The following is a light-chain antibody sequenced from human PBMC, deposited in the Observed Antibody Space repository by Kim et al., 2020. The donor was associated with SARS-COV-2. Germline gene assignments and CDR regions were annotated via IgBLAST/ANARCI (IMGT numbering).Light chain of an antibody. Sequence: SASTGDRVPITCRASQGISGYLAWYQQNPGKAPKLLIYAASSLQSGVPSRFSGSGSGTDFTLTIGSLQSEDFATYYCQQYYTYPRTFGQGTKLEI. CDR3: QQYYTYPRT. V-gene: IGKV1-8*01. CDR2: AAS. CDR1: QGISGY. J-gene: IGKJ2*01.